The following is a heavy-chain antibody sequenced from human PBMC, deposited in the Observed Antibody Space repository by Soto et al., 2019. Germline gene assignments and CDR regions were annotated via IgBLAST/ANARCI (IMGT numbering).Heavy chain of an antibody. D-gene: IGHD2-15*01. Sequence: GGSLRLSCAASGFTFDDYAMHWVRQAPGKGLEWVAVISYDGSNKYYADSVKGRFTISRDNSKNTLYLQMNSLRAEDTAVYYCAKDLGDIVVVVAATTGGFDYWGQGTLVTVS. CDR2: ISYDGSNK. J-gene: IGHJ4*02. CDR1: GFTFDDYA. CDR3: AKDLGDIVVVVAATTGGFDY. V-gene: IGHV3-30*18.